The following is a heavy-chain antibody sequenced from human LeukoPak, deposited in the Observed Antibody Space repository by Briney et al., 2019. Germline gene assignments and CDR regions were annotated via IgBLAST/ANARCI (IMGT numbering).Heavy chain of an antibody. V-gene: IGHV3-7*01. CDR2: INQDGSEK. Sequence: GGSLRLSCAASGFIFNNYWMSWVRQAPGQGLEWVANINQDGSEKYYVDSVKGRFTISRDNAKNSLYLQMNSLRAEDTAVYYCARDLPIFGGTRYYYYMDVWGKGTTVTVSS. CDR1: GFIFNNYW. J-gene: IGHJ6*03. CDR3: ARDLPIFGGTRYYYYMDV. D-gene: IGHD3-3*01.